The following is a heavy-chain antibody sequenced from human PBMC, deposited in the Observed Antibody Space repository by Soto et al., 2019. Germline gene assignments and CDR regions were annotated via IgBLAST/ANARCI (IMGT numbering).Heavy chain of an antibody. CDR1: GFTFRSFT. J-gene: IGHJ5*02. CDR3: TGDASRDSSARGWFDP. Sequence: LSCAASGFTFRSFTMNWVRQAPGKGLEWVSTISSNSAYIYYTDALRGRFTISRDNAKNSLHLQMNSLRAEDTAGHYCTGDASRDSSARGWFDPWGPGTLVTVSS. V-gene: IGHV3-21*01. CDR2: ISSNSAYI. D-gene: IGHD6-13*01.